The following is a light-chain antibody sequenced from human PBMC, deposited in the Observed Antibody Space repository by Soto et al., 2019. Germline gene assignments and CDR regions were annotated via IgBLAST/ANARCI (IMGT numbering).Light chain of an antibody. V-gene: IGKV3-20*01. J-gene: IGKJ1*01. CDR1: QSLSSSY. Sequence: EIVLTQSPGTLSLSPGERATLSCRASQSLSSSYFAWYQQKPGQAPRLLIYGASIRATGIPDRFSGSGSGTDFTLTISRLEPEDFAVYYCQQYGSSPVAFGQGTKVEIK. CDR2: GAS. CDR3: QQYGSSPVA.